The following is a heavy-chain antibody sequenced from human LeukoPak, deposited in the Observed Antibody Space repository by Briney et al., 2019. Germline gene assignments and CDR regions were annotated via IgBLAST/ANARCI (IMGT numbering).Heavy chain of an antibody. V-gene: IGHV3-23*01. CDR3: ASYGSGVLDAFDI. Sequence: GGSLRLSFAASGFTFSSYGMSWVRQAPGKGLEWVSAISGSGGSTYYADSVKGRFTISRDNSKNTLYLQMNSLRAEDTAVYYCASYGSGVLDAFDIWGQGTMVTVSS. D-gene: IGHD3-10*01. CDR2: ISGSGGST. CDR1: GFTFSSYG. J-gene: IGHJ3*02.